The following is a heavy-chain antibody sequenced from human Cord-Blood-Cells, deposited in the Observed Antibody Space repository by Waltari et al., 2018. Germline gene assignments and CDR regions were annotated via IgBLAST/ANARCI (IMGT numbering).Heavy chain of an antibody. CDR3: ARGFPYYDFWSGSDAFDI. D-gene: IGHD3-3*01. J-gene: IGHJ3*02. Sequence: QVQLQQWGAGLLKPSETLSLTCAGYGGSFSGYYWRWIHQPPGKGLEWIGEINPSGSTNYTPPLNSRVTIAVDTSKDQFSLKLSSVTAADTAVYYCARGFPYYDFWSGSDAFDIWGQGTMVTVSS. CDR1: GGSFSGYY. V-gene: IGHV4-34*01. CDR2: INPSGST.